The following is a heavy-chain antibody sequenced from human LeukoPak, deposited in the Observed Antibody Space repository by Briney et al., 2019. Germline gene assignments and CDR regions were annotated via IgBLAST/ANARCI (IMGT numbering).Heavy chain of an antibody. V-gene: IGHV4-38-2*02. Sequence: SETLSLTCAVSGYSISSNYYWGWIRPPPGKGLEWIGCFYHSGNTYYNPSLKSRVTISVDTSKNQFSLKLSFVTAADTAVYYCAREHFDYWGQGALVTVSS. CDR2: FYHSGNT. J-gene: IGHJ4*02. CDR3: AREHFDY. CDR1: GYSISSNYY.